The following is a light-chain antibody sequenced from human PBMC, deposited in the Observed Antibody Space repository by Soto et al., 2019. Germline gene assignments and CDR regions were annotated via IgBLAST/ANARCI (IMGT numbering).Light chain of an antibody. CDR3: QQHNDWPPT. V-gene: IGKV3-15*01. J-gene: IGKJ1*01. CDR2: GAS. CDR1: QSVSTI. Sequence: EIVMTPSPTTLSVSPGESAPLSCRASQSVSTILAWFQQRPGQAPRLLISGASTRAAGIPARFSGSGSGTEFTLTISSLQSEDFAVYYCQQHNDWPPTSGQGTKVDIK.